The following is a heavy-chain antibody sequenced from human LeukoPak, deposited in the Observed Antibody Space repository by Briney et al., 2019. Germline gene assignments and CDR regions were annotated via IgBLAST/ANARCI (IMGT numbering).Heavy chain of an antibody. D-gene: IGHD1-26*01. Sequence: PSETLSLTCTVSGGSISSYYWSWIRQPPGKGLEWIGYIYYSGSTNYNPSLKSRVTMSVDTSKNQFSLKLSSVTAADTAVYYCARDLRDPWELLFNWGQGTLVTVSS. CDR1: GGSISSYY. J-gene: IGHJ4*02. CDR3: ARDLRDPWELLFN. CDR2: IYYSGST. V-gene: IGHV4-59*12.